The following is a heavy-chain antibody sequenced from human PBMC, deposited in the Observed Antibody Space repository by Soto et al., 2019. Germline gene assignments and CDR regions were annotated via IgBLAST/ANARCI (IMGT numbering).Heavy chain of an antibody. CDR3: TIAVAGTDYYFDY. J-gene: IGHJ4*02. D-gene: IGHD6-19*01. CDR1: GFTFGGYA. V-gene: IGHV3-49*03. CDR2: IRSKAYGGTT. Sequence: SLRLSCTASGFTFGGYAMSWFRQAPGKGLEWVGFIRSKAYGGTTEYAASVKGRFTISRDDSKSIAYLQMNSLKTEDTAVYYCTIAVAGTDYYFDYWGQGTLVTVSS.